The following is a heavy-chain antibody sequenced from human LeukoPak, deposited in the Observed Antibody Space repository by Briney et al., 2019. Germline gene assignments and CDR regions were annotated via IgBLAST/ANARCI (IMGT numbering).Heavy chain of an antibody. D-gene: IGHD6-13*01. V-gene: IGHV1-69*04. CDR3: ASTIGGYSSSWYTIDY. Sequence: SVKVSCKASGGTFSSYAISWVRQAPGQGLEWMGRIIPILGIANYAQKFQGRVTITADKSTSTAYMELSSLRSEDTAVYYCASTIGGYSSSWYTIDYWGQGTLVTVSS. J-gene: IGHJ4*02. CDR2: IIPILGIA. CDR1: GGTFSSYA.